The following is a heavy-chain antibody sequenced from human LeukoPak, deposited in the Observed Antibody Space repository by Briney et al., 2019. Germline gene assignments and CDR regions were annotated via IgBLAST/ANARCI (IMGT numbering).Heavy chain of an antibody. CDR2: IKQDGSEK. Sequence: GGSLRLSCAASGFTFSTYWMSWVRQAPGKGLEWVANIKQDGSEKYYVDSVKGRFTISRDNAKNSLYLQMNGLRAEDTAIYYCARGSAGNDYWGQGTLVTVSS. D-gene: IGHD6-13*01. CDR1: GFTFSTYW. V-gene: IGHV3-7*01. CDR3: ARGSAGNDY. J-gene: IGHJ4*02.